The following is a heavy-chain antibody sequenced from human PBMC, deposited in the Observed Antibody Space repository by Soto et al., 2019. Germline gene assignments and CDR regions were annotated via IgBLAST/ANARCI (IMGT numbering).Heavy chain of an antibody. CDR3: ARRGKEDDTAFWLDP. CDR1: GFSFTSYW. J-gene: IGHJ5*02. V-gene: IGHV5-51*01. Sequence: GESLKISGKASGFSFTSYWIAWVRPMPGKGLEWMGVIFPDDSDTRYSPSFQGQVTISADKSISTAYLQWSSLKASDTAMYYCARRGKEDDTAFWLDPWGQGPHVTVYS. D-gene: IGHD3-16*01. CDR2: IFPDDSDT.